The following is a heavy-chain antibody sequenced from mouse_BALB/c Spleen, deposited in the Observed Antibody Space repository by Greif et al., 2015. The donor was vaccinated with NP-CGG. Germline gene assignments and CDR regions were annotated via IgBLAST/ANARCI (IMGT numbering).Heavy chain of an antibody. CDR3: ARRTGTEAMDY. J-gene: IGHJ4*01. CDR1: GYTFTDYY. CDR2: IYPGSGNT. V-gene: IGHV1-84*02. Sequence: QVQLQQPGPELVKPGASVKISCKASGYTFTDYYINWVKQKPGQGPEWIGWIYPGSGNTKYNEKFKGKATLTVDTSSSTAYMQLSSLTSEDTAVYFCARRTGTEAMDYWGQGTSVTVS. D-gene: IGHD4-1*01.